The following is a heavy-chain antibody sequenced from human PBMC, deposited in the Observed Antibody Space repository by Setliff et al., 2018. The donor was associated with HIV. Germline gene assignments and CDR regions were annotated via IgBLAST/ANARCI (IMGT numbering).Heavy chain of an antibody. Sequence: ETLSLTCAVFGGPLSGHYWSWIRQPPGQGLEWIGETSHSGKTNYNPSLKSRVTISVDTSKNQFSLKLTSVTAADTAVYYCVTSSSWSSRLNFWGPGMLVTV. D-gene: IGHD2-2*01. V-gene: IGHV4-34*01. CDR3: VTSSSWSSRLNF. CDR2: TSHSGKT. J-gene: IGHJ4*02. CDR1: GGPLSGHY.